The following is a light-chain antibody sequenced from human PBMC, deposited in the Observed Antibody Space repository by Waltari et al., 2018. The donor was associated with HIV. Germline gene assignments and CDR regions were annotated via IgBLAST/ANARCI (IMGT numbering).Light chain of an antibody. J-gene: IGKJ1*01. Sequence: DIAMIQSPDSLAVSPGEPASISCRSSQSLLHNNGHNYLDWYIQRPGQAPELLIYLASRRASGVPDRMAGSGSGTDFILKISRVEPEDVGVYYCMHGQQTPVFGQGTQVEV. CDR2: LAS. CDR1: QSLLHNNGHNY. V-gene: IGKV2-28*01. CDR3: MHGQQTPV.